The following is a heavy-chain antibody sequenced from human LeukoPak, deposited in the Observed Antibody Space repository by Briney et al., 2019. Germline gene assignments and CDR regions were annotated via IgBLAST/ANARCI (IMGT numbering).Heavy chain of an antibody. D-gene: IGHD6-13*01. CDR3: ARGRIGDIAASSPFDP. J-gene: IGHJ5*02. CDR1: GFIVSGNY. Sequence: GGSLRLSCAVSGFIVSGNYMSWVRQAPGKGLEWVSVIDSGDNTYYTDSVKGRFTISGDNSKNTLYLQMNSLRAEDTAVYYCARGRIGDIAASSPFDPWGQGTLVAVSS. CDR2: IDSGDNT. V-gene: IGHV3-53*01.